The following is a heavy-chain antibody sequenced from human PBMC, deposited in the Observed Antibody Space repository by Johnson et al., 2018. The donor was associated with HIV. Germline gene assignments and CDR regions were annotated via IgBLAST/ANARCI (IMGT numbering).Heavy chain of an antibody. Sequence: QVQLVESGGGVVQPGGSLRLSCAASGFTFSGSAMHWVRQAPGKGLEWVAVIGYDGSDKYYADSVKGRVTISRDNPNNTVYLHMNNLRAEDTAVYYCARDLAYNSRWTCALDIWGQGTMVTVSS. V-gene: IGHV3-30*04. D-gene: IGHD6-13*01. CDR2: IGYDGSDK. CDR1: GFTFSGSA. J-gene: IGHJ3*02. CDR3: ARDLAYNSRWTCALDI.